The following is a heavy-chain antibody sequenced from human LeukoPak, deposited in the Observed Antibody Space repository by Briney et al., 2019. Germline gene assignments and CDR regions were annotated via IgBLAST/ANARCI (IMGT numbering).Heavy chain of an antibody. J-gene: IGHJ6*02. V-gene: IGHV4-59*01. Sequence: SETLSLTCTVSGGSLSTYYWSWIRQPPGRGLEWIGYIYYSGSTSYNPSLKSRVTISVDTSKNQFSLSLTSVTAADTAVYYCARGGGYGDGDNYYGMDVWGQGTTVTVSS. CDR1: GGSLSTYY. D-gene: IGHD4-17*01. CDR2: IYYSGST. CDR3: ARGGGYGDGDNYYGMDV.